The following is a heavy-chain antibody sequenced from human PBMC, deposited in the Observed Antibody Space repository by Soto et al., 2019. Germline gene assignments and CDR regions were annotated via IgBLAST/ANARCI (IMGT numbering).Heavy chain of an antibody. CDR2: IYYSGDT. V-gene: IGHV4-30-4*01. J-gene: IGHJ6*02. Sequence: PSETLSLTCTVSGDSIISGDYYWSWIRQTPGKGLEWIGYIYYSGDTNYNPSLKSRVIISVDTSKNQFSLKLSSVTAADTAVYYWARVTGRYYYGMDVWGQGTTVTVSS. CDR1: GDSIISGDYY. CDR3: ARVTGRYYYGMDV.